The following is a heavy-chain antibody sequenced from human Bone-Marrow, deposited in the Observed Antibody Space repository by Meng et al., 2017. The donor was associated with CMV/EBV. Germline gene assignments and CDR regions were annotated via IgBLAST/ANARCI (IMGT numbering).Heavy chain of an antibody. CDR1: FANYW. CDR3: ARLEIDCSGDKCYSAEYFHH. Sequence: FANYWIVWVRQMPAKGLEWMGIMYPGDSDTRYNSAFQGRVTISADRSISTAYVQWSTLRASDTAMYYCARLEIDCSGDKCYSAEYFHHWGQGTLVTVSS. V-gene: IGHV5-51*01. J-gene: IGHJ1*01. D-gene: IGHD2-15*01. CDR2: MYPGDSDT.